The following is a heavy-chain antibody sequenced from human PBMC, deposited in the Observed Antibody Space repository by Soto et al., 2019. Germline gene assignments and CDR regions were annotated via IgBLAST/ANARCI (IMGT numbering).Heavy chain of an antibody. Sequence: SETLSLTCTVSGGSISSYYWSWIRQPPGKGLEWIGYIYYSGSTNYNPSLKSRVTISVDTSKNQFSLKLSSVTAADTAVYYCARGVGYDFWSGYSPTLLDYYYIDGWGKGTTVTVSS. CDR3: ARGVGYDFWSGYSPTLLDYYYIDG. J-gene: IGHJ6*03. V-gene: IGHV4-59*08. CDR1: GGSISSYY. CDR2: IYYSGST. D-gene: IGHD3-3*01.